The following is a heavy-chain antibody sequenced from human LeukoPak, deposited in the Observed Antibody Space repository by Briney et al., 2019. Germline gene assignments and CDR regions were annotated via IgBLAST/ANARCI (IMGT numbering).Heavy chain of an antibody. Sequence: GGSLRLSCAASGFTVSSNYMSWVRQAPGKGLEWVSVIYSGGSTYYADSVKGRFTISRDNADNSLFLQMDSLRAEDTAVYYCARVYCSGGACNRYFFDFWGQGTLVTVSS. J-gene: IGHJ4*02. CDR2: IYSGGST. V-gene: IGHV3-53*01. CDR3: ARVYCSGGACNRYFFDF. CDR1: GFTVSSNY. D-gene: IGHD2-15*01.